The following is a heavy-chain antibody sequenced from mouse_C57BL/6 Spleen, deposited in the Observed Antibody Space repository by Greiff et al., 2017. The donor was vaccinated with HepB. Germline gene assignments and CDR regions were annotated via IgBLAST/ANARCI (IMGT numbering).Heavy chain of an antibody. V-gene: IGHV14-4*01. Sequence: EVQLQQSGAELVRPGASVKLSCTASGLNIKDDYMHWVKQRPEQGLEWIGWFNPENGDTEYASKFQGKATITADTSSNTAYLQLSCLISEDTAVYYCTSAPYWGQGTLVTVSA. CDR2: FNPENGDT. J-gene: IGHJ3*01. CDR1: GLNIKDDY. CDR3: TSAPY. D-gene: IGHD3-1*01.